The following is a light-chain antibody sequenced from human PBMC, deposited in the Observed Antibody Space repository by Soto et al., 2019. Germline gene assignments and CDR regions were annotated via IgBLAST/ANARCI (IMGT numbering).Light chain of an antibody. V-gene: IGLV2-14*01. J-gene: IGLJ1*01. CDR3: SSYTDSSNYV. Sequence: QSVLTQPASVSGSPGQSITISCTGTSSDLAIYNYVSWYQQQPGKAPKLMIYQVTNRPSGVSNRFSGSRSGNTPSLTISGLQAEDEADYYCSSYTDSSNYVFGTGTKVTVL. CDR1: SSDLAIYNY. CDR2: QVT.